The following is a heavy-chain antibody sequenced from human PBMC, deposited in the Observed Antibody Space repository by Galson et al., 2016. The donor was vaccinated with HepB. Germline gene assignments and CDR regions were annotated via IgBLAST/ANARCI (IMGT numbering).Heavy chain of an antibody. CDR1: GFSFSHAW. CDR3: ARPGYRRRATYGLDV. D-gene: IGHD1-26*01. CDR2: ITCESDGGTT. J-gene: IGHJ6*02. V-gene: IGHV3-15*07. Sequence: SLRLSCAASGFSFSHAWMNWVRQAPGKGLQWVGRITCESDGGTTDYAAPVKGRFSISRDDSTNTLYLQMNSLRAEDTAVYYCARPGYRRRATYGLDVWGQGTTVTVSS.